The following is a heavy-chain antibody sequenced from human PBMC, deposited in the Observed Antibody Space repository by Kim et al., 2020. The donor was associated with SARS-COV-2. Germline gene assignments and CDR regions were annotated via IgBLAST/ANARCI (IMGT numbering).Heavy chain of an antibody. Sequence: SETLSLTCSVSGGSISTYYWSWIRQPPGKGLEWIGYIYYSGSTNYNPSLKSRVTISVDTSKNQFSLKPSSVTAADTAVYYCARQTVGYDFWSGYYTGYY. J-gene: IGHJ6*01. D-gene: IGHD3-3*01. CDR3: ARQTVGYDFWSGYYTGYY. CDR2: IYYSGST. V-gene: IGHV4-59*08. CDR1: GGSISTYY.